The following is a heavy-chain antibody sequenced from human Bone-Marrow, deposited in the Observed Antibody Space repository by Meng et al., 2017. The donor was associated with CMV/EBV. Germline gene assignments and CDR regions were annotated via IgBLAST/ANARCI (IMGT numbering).Heavy chain of an antibody. CDR1: GGTFSSYA. CDR3: ARGGAAAILPLHFDAFDI. D-gene: IGHD6-13*01. CDR2: IIPILGIA. J-gene: IGHJ3*02. V-gene: IGHV1-69*10. Sequence: SVKVSCKASGGTFSSYAISWVRQAPGQGLEWMGGIIPILGIANYAQKFQGRVTMTRDTSTSTVYMELSSLRSEDTAVYYCARGGAAAILPLHFDAFDIWGEGPMVTVSS.